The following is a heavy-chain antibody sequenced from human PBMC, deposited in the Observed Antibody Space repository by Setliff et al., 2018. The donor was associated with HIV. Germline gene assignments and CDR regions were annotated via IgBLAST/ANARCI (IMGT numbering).Heavy chain of an antibody. D-gene: IGHD3-22*01. CDR1: SGSISTSSYY. J-gene: IGHJ6*03. CDR3: AKYYYDSSGYPYYYYYMDV. Sequence: PSETLSLTCIVSSGSISTSSYYWGWIRQPPGKGLEWIGSIYYSGSTYYNPSLKSRVTISLDTSKNQFSLKLSSVTAADTAVYFCAKYYYDSSGYPYYYYYMDVRGKGTTVTVSS. V-gene: IGHV4-39*07. CDR2: IYYSGST.